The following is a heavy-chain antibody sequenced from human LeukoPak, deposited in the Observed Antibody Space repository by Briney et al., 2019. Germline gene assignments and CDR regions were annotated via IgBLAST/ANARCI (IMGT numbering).Heavy chain of an antibody. D-gene: IGHD3-10*01. Sequence: SETLSLTCTVSDGSMSAYHWGWIRQPPGKGLEWIGYMYYSGVSSYFNPSLESRVTISIDTANNQFSLKVRSVTATDTAVYYCARRWSGENLFDYWGQGALVIVSS. CDR1: DGSMSAYH. J-gene: IGHJ4*02. V-gene: IGHV4-59*08. CDR2: MYYSGVS. CDR3: ARRWSGENLFDY.